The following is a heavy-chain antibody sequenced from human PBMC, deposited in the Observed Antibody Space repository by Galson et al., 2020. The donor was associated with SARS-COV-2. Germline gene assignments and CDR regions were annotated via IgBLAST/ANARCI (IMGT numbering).Heavy chain of an antibody. CDR1: GGSFSGYY. D-gene: IGHD4-17*01. J-gene: IGHJ4*02. CDR2: INHSGST. Sequence: SETLSLTCAVYGGSFSGYYWSWIRQPPGKGLEWIGEINHSGSTNYNPSLKSRVTISVDTSKNQFSLKLSSVTAADTAVYYCARAEGDGDRGIVGYWGQGTLVTVSS. V-gene: IGHV4-34*01. CDR3: ARAEGDGDRGIVGY.